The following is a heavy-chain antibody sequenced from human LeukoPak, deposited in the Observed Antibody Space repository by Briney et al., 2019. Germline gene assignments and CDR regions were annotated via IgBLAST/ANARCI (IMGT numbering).Heavy chain of an antibody. CDR1: GGTFSSYA. D-gene: IGHD6-19*01. Sequence: SVKVSCKASGGTFSSYAISWVRQAPGQGLEWMGGIIPIFGTANYAQKFQGRVTITADESTSTAYMELSSLRSEDTAVYYCAGGYSSGWPFDYWGQGTLVTVSS. J-gene: IGHJ4*02. CDR2: IIPIFGTA. V-gene: IGHV1-69*13. CDR3: AGGYSSGWPFDY.